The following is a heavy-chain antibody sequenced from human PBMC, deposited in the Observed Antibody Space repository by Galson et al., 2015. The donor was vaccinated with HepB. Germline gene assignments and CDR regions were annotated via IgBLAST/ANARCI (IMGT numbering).Heavy chain of an antibody. CDR2: ISTNNGHT. CDR3: ASGALVAELGCTQYDWFGS. Sequence: SVKVSCKASGYTFTSYSITWVRQAPGQGLEWMGGISTNNGHTNYAQKLQGRVTMTTDTSTSTAYMELSSLRSDDTAVCYCASGALVAELGCTQYDWFGSWGQGTKVTVSS. CDR1: GYTFTSYS. J-gene: IGHJ5*01. V-gene: IGHV1-18*01. D-gene: IGHD3-10*01.